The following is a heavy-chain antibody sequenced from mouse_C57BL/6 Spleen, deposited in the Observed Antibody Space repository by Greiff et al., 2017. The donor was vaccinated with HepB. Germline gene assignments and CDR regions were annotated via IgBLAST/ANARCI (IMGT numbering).Heavy chain of an antibody. CDR2: INPNNGGT. CDR1: GYTFTDYY. J-gene: IGHJ3*01. Sequence: VQLQQSGPELVKPGASVKISCKASGYTFTDYYMNWVKQSHGKSLEWIGDINPNNGGTSYNQKFKGKATLTVDKSSSTAYMELRSLTSEDSAVYYCAREEGSSYSWFAYWGQGTLVTVSA. CDR3: AREEGSSYSWFAY. D-gene: IGHD1-1*01. V-gene: IGHV1-26*01.